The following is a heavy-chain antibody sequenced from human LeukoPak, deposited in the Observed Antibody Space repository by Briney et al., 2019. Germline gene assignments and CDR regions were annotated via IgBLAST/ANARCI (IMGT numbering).Heavy chain of an antibody. CDR3: ARHQAGTTFSEFDY. J-gene: IGHJ4*02. CDR2: IYYSGST. D-gene: IGHD1-1*01. V-gene: IGHV4-59*08. CDR1: GGSINSYH. Sequence: SETLSLTCTVSGGSINSYHWRWIRQPPGKGLEWIGYIYYSGSTNYNPSLKTRVTISVDTPKNQFPLTLSPLTAADTAVYYCARHQAGTTFSEFDYWGQGTRVTVSS.